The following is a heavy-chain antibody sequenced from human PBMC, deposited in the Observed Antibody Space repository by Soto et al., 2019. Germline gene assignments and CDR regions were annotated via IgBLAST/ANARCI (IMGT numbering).Heavy chain of an antibody. Sequence: QVQLVQSGAEVKMPGSSVRVSCKASGGSFSKYGISWVRQAPGQGLEWMGGIIPMFGIGNYAEKFLGRVTITVTESTGTSNMELSSLRSEDTAVYFCARGYRENYFYGMDVWGQGTTVTVSS. CDR1: GGSFSKYG. J-gene: IGHJ6*02. V-gene: IGHV1-69*01. D-gene: IGHD1-26*01. CDR3: ARGYRENYFYGMDV. CDR2: IIPMFGIG.